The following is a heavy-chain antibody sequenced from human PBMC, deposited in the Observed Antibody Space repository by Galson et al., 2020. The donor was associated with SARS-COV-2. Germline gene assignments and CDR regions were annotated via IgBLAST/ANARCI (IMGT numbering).Heavy chain of an antibody. Sequence: SQTLSLTCAVSGASVSSLVWWSWVHQSPGKGLQWIGEVLHSWSAANYNPSLKSRVTISVDTSRNQFSLKVTSVTAADTAVYYCTRHRPGSDAMDYWGQGTLVAVSS. CDR2: VLHSWSAA. CDR3: TRHRPGSDAMDY. CDR1: GASVSSLVW. V-gene: IGHV4-4*02. J-gene: IGHJ4*02. D-gene: IGHD2-2*01.